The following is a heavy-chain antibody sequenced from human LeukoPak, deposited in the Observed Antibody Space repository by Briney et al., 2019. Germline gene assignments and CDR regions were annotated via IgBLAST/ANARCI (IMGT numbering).Heavy chain of an antibody. Sequence: GGSLRLSRAASGFTFSSYAMSWVRQAPGKGLEWVSAISGSGGSTYYADSVKGRFTISRDNSKNTLYLQMNSLRAEDTAVYYCAKDRIAVAGPYYFDYWGQGTLVTVST. V-gene: IGHV3-23*01. CDR1: GFTFSSYA. CDR2: ISGSGGST. J-gene: IGHJ4*02. D-gene: IGHD6-19*01. CDR3: AKDRIAVAGPYYFDY.